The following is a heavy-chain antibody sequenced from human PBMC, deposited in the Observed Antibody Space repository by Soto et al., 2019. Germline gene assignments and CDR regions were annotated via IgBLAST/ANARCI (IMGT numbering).Heavy chain of an antibody. D-gene: IGHD3-22*01. CDR3: ASLHDSSGYNPRIAFDI. Sequence: QVQLVQSGAEVKKPGASVKVSCKASGGTFSSYTISWVRQAPGQGLEWMGRIIPILGIANYAQKFQGRVTMTADKSTSTAYMELSSMRSEDTAVYYCASLHDSSGYNPRIAFDIWGQGTMVTVSS. CDR1: GGTFSSYT. J-gene: IGHJ3*02. V-gene: IGHV1-69*02. CDR2: IIPILGIA.